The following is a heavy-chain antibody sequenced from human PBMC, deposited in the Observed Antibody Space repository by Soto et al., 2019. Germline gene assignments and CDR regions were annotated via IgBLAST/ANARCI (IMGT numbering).Heavy chain of an antibody. CDR2: ISYDGSNK. J-gene: IGHJ4*02. D-gene: IGHD6-13*01. CDR1: GFTFSSYG. Sequence: VGSLRLSCAASGFTFSSYGMHWVRQAPGKGLEWVAVISYDGSNKYYADSVKGRFTISRDNSKNTLYLQVNSLRAEDTAVYYCAKSSAGVFDYWGQGTLVTVSS. CDR3: AKSSAGVFDY. V-gene: IGHV3-30*18.